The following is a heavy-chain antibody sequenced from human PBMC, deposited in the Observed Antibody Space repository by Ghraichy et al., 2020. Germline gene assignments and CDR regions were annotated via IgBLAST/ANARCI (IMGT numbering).Heavy chain of an antibody. V-gene: IGHV3-7*01. CDR3: AREGYYDFWSGYFTDYYYYGMDV. CDR1: GFTFSSYW. J-gene: IGHJ6*02. Sequence: GGSLRLSCAASGFTFSSYWMSWVRQAPGKGLEWVANIKQDGSEKYYVDSVKGRFTISRDNAKNSLYLQMNSLRAEDTAVYYCAREGYYDFWSGYFTDYYYYGMDVWGQGTTVTVSS. D-gene: IGHD3-3*01. CDR2: IKQDGSEK.